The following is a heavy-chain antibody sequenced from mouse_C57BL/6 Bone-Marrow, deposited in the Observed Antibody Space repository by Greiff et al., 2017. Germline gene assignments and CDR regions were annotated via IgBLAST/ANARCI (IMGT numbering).Heavy chain of an antibody. CDR1: GYTFTNYW. J-gene: IGHJ4*01. CDR3: ATSYVYDDDTMDD. D-gene: IGHD2-3*01. Sequence: VQLQQPGAELVMPGASVKLSCKASGYTFTNYWMHWVKQRPGQGLEWIGMLNPSDCGTDYNAKFKSKATLSVDKSSSTAYMELSSLTSEDSAVYYWATSYVYDDDTMDDWGKGTTVTVSS. CDR2: LNPSDCGT. V-gene: IGHV1-64*01.